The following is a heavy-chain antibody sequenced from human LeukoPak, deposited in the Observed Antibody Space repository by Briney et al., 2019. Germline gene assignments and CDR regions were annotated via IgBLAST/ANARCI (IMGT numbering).Heavy chain of an antibody. V-gene: IGHV4-4*07. J-gene: IGHJ4*02. CDR1: GGSISSYY. D-gene: IGHD1-7*01. CDR3: TGELAGTTVHY. CDR2: IYTSGST. Sequence: SETLSLTCTVSGGSISSYYWSWIRQPAGKGLEWIGRIYTSGSTNYNPSLKSRFTTSLDTSKNQFSLNLSSVTAADTAVYYCTGELAGTTVHYWGQGTLVTVSS.